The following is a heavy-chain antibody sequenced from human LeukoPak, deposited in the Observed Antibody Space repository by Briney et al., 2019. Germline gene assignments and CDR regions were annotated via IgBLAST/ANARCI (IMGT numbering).Heavy chain of an antibody. J-gene: IGHJ6*03. D-gene: IGHD2-15*01. CDR3: ARVFLGCSGGSCYSVFYYYYMDV. V-gene: IGHV4-39*07. Sequence: SETLSLTCTVSGGSISSSSYYWGWIRQPPGKGLEWIGSIYYSGSTYYNPSLKSRVTISVDTSKNQFSLKLSSVTAADTAVYYCARVFLGCSGGSCYSVFYYYYMDVWGKGTTVTVSS. CDR1: GGSISSSSYY. CDR2: IYYSGST.